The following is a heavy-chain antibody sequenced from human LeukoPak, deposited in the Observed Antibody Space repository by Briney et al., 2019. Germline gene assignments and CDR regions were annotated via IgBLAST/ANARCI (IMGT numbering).Heavy chain of an antibody. CDR1: GFTFSSYG. V-gene: IGHV3-33*01. J-gene: IGHJ6*02. D-gene: IGHD2-2*01. Sequence: GGSLRLSCAASGFTFSSYGMHWVRQAPGKGLEWVAVIWYDGSNKYYADSVKGRFTISRDNSKNTLYLQMNSLRAEDTAVYYCARWRPSHHHIVVVPAAMYYYYGMDVWGQGTTVTVSS. CDR3: ARWRPSHHHIVVVPAAMYYYYGMDV. CDR2: IWYDGSNK.